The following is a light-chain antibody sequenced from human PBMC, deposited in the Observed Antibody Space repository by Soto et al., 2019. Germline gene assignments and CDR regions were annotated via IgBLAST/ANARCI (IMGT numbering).Light chain of an antibody. CDR3: QQCSTTPLT. Sequence: EIVLTQSPGTLSLSPGERATLSCRASQNVAKNYLAWYQQKPGQAPRLLIDDASRRATGIPDRFSGSGSGTDFTLTIGRLEPEDFAVYYCQQCSTTPLTFGGGTKVEI. V-gene: IGKV3-20*01. J-gene: IGKJ4*01. CDR1: QNVAKNY. CDR2: DAS.